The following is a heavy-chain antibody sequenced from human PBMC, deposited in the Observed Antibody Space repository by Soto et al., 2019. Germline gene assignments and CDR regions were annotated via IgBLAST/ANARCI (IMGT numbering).Heavy chain of an antibody. CDR2: IDPSDSYT. CDR1: GYSFTSYW. V-gene: IGHV5-10-1*01. CDR3: ASGHIVVVPAAIPPDYYYYYYGMGV. J-gene: IGHJ6*02. D-gene: IGHD2-2*01. Sequence: GESLKISCKGSGYSFTSYWTSWVRQMPGKGLEWMGRIDPSDSYTNYSPSFQGHVTISADKSISTAYLQWSSLKASDTAMYYCASGHIVVVPAAIPPDYYYYYYGMGVWGQGTTVTV.